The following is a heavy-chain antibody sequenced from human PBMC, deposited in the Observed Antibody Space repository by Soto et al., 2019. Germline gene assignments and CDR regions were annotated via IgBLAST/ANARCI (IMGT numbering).Heavy chain of an antibody. CDR2: ISGRVGST. CDR1: GFTFSDHG. CDR3: AKERTIAARTYDE. D-gene: IGHD6-6*01. J-gene: IGHJ4*02. V-gene: IGHV3-23*01. Sequence: VQLLESGGRLVQPGGSLRLSCVGSGFTFSDHGMSWVRQAPGKGLEWVSAISGRVGSTFYADSVKGRFTISRDNSKNTLYLQMNSLRDEDTAGYYCAKERTIAARTYDEWVQGVLVTVSS.